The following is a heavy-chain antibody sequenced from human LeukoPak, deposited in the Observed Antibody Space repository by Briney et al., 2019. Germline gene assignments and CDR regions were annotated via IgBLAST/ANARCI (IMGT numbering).Heavy chain of an antibody. V-gene: IGHV1-8*01. CDR1: GYSFTNYD. CDR2: VNAATGNT. D-gene: IGHD3-16*01. CDR3: ARVWGPTPIHYFDY. J-gene: IGHJ4*02. Sequence: GASVKVSCKTSGYSFTNYDINWLRQAPGQGPEWMGWVNAATGNTGYAQQFQGRVSMTRDTSRTTAYTELRSLTSEDTAVYFCARVWGPTPIHYFDYWGQGSLVTVSP.